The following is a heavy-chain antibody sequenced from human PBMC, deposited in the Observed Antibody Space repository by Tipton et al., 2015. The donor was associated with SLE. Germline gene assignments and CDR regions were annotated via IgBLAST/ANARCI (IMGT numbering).Heavy chain of an antibody. Sequence: TLSLTCAVYGGSFGGYYWTWIRQPPGKGLEWIGEINHGGSTNYNPSLKSRVTISEDTSKNQFSLKLTSVTAADTAIYYCARATDWNLSPDVWGKGTTVTVSS. CDR1: GGSFGGYY. CDR2: INHGGST. CDR3: ARATDWNLSPDV. D-gene: IGHD1-7*01. V-gene: IGHV4-34*01. J-gene: IGHJ6*04.